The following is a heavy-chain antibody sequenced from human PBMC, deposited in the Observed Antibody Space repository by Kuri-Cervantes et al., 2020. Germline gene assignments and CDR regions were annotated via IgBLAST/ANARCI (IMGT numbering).Heavy chain of an antibody. CDR2: ISSSSSYI. V-gene: IGHV3-21*04. D-gene: IGHD2-15*01. Sequence: GGSLRLSCAASGFTFSSYSMNWVRQAPGKGLEWVSSISSSSSYIYYADSVKGRFTISRDNSKNTLYLQMNSLRAEDTAVYYCAKGGNFDYWGQGTLVTVSS. CDR3: AKGGNFDY. J-gene: IGHJ4*02. CDR1: GFTFSSYS.